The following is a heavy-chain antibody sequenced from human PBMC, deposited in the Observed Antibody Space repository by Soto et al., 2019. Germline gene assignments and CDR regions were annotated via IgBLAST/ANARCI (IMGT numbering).Heavy chain of an antibody. J-gene: IGHJ6*02. V-gene: IGHV1-2*02. Sequence: QVHLVQSGAEVKQPGASVKVSCKASGYTFSGYHMHWVRQAPGQGLEWMGWVHPNSGGTNYAQSFEGRVTMTRDTAMHIAYMELSRLPSDDPAVYYCAKDLRRGMDVWGQGTTVTGSS. CDR2: VHPNSGGT. D-gene: IGHD5-12*01. CDR3: AKDLRRGMDV. CDR1: GYTFSGYH.